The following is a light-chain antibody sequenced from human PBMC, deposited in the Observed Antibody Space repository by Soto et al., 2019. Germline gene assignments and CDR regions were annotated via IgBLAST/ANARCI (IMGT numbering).Light chain of an antibody. CDR2: DAS. CDR1: QSAGKY. V-gene: IGKV3-11*01. J-gene: IGKJ1*01. Sequence: EIVLPQSQAPLSVFPGKRVTLSCSASQSAGKYLVWYQQKPGQAPRLLIDDASNTATGIPARFSGSGSGTAFTLTISRLEPDDFAYYYCQQYVSSRTFGRGTKVDIK. CDR3: QQYVSSRT.